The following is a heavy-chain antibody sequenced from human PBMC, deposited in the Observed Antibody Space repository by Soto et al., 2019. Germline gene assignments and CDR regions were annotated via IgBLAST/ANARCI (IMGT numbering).Heavy chain of an antibody. J-gene: IGHJ4*02. CDR3: ARTLNEWLLGLD. CDR2: ISDYNGNT. D-gene: IGHD3-3*01. Sequence: ASVKVSCKASGYTFTSYGISWVRKAPGQGLEWMGWISDYNGNTNYAQKFQSRVAMTTDTSTSTAYMELRSLRSDDTAVYYCARTLNEWLLGLDWGQGTLVTVSS. CDR1: GYTFTSYG. V-gene: IGHV1-18*01.